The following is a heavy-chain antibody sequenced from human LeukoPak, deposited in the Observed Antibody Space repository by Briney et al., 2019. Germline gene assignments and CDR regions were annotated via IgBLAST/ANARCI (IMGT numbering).Heavy chain of an antibody. D-gene: IGHD6-13*01. CDR1: GYGFSTYW. J-gene: IGHJ6*02. CDR2: INPVDSDT. V-gene: IGHV5-51*01. Sequence: GESLKISCKASGYGFSTYWIAWVRQMPGKGLEWIGIINPVDSDTRYSPSFQGQVTISADKSISTAYLQWGSLQASDTAMYYCARLQKGNYYYGLDVWGQGTTVTVSS. CDR3: ARLQKGNYYYGLDV.